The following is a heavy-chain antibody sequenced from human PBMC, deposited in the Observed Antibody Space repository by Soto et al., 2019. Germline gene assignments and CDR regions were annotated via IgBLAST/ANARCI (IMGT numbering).Heavy chain of an antibody. CDR1: GDSVTSSNW. CDR3: ARYDFGIFDY. V-gene: IGHV4-4*02. CDR2: IYHSEST. J-gene: IGHJ4*02. Sequence: SETLSLTCAVSGDSVTSSNWWSWVRQPPGKGLEWIGEIYHSESTNYNPSLKSRVTMSIDKSNNKFSLELTSVTAADTAVYFCARYDFGIFDYWGQGTLVTISS. D-gene: IGHD4-17*01.